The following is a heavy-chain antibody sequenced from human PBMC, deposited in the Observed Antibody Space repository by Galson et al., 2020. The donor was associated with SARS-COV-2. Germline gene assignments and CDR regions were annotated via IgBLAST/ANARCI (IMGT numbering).Heavy chain of an antibody. Sequence: ASVKVSCKASGYTVTNYDINWVRQATGQGLEWMGWANPNSGNTGYAQEFQGRVTMTWDTSISTAYMELSRLRPEDTAVYYCARGLGRYDDSETYSYFLDYWGQGTLVTASS. D-gene: IGHD3-10*01. J-gene: IGHJ4*02. CDR1: GYTVTNYD. CDR3: ARGLGRYDDSETYSYFLDY. CDR2: ANPNSGNT. V-gene: IGHV1-8*01.